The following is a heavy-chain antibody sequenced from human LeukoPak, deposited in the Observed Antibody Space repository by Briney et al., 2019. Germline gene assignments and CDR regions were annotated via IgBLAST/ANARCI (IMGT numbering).Heavy chain of an antibody. J-gene: IGHJ4*02. D-gene: IGHD3-10*01. V-gene: IGHV4-39*07. CDR3: ARGGRSYYGSGSYYNY. CDR2: IYYSGST. Sequence: PSETLSLTCTVSGGSISSSSYYWGWIRQPPGKGLEWIGSIYYSGSTNYNPSLKSRVTISVDTSKNQFSLKLSSVTAADTAVYYCARGGRSYYGSGSYYNYWSQGTLVTVSS. CDR1: GGSISSSSYY.